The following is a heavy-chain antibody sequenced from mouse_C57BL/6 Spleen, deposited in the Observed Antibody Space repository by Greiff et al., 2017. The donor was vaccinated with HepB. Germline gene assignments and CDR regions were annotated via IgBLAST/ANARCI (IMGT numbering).Heavy chain of an antibody. CDR1: GFTFSSYG. D-gene: IGHD2-3*01. CDR3: ARRGVYDGYRYFDV. CDR2: ISSGGSYT. J-gene: IGHJ1*03. V-gene: IGHV5-6*02. Sequence: DVKLVESGGDLVKPGGSLKLSCAASGFTFSSYGMSWVRQTPDKRLEWVATISSGGSYTYYPDSVKGRFTISRDNAKNTLYLQMSSLKSEDTAMYYCARRGVYDGYRYFDVWGTGTTVTVSS.